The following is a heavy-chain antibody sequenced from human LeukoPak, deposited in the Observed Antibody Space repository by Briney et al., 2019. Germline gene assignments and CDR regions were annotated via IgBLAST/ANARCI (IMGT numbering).Heavy chain of an antibody. J-gene: IGHJ4*02. D-gene: IGHD3-22*01. Sequence: GASVKVSCKASGGTFSSYAISWVRQAPGQGLEWMGRIIPILGIANYAQKFQGRVTITADKSTSTAYMELSSLRSEDTAVYYCASGGDSSGSPFDYWGQGTLVTVSS. CDR3: ASGGDSSGSPFDY. CDR2: IIPILGIA. V-gene: IGHV1-69*04. CDR1: GGTFSSYA.